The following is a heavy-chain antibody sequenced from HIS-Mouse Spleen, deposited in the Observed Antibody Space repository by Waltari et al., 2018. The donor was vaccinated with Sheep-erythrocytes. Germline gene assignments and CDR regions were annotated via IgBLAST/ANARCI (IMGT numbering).Heavy chain of an antibody. J-gene: IGHJ2*01. V-gene: IGHV3-30*18. D-gene: IGHD1-1*01. CDR2: ISYDGSNK. Sequence: QVQLVESGGGVVQPGRSLRLSCAASGFTFSSYGMHWVRQAPGKGMEWVEVISYDGSNKYYADSVTGRFTISRDNSKNTLYLQMNSLRAEDTAVYYCAKVRTVNYWYFDLWGRGTLVTVSS. CDR1: GFTFSSYG. CDR3: AKVRTVNYWYFDL.